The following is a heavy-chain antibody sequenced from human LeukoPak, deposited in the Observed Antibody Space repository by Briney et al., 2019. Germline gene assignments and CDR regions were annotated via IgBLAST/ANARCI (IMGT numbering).Heavy chain of an antibody. CDR2: IDPSDSYT. CDR1: GYSYTNNW. Sequence: PGGSLRLSCKVSGYSYTNNWVSWARQMPGKGLGWMGKIDPSDSYTNCSPSFQGQVTISSDKSISTAYLQRSSLKASDTAMYYCARVRNGGNSHDASDIWGQGTVVTVSS. D-gene: IGHD4-23*01. J-gene: IGHJ3*02. V-gene: IGHV5-10-1*01. CDR3: ARVRNGGNSHDASDI.